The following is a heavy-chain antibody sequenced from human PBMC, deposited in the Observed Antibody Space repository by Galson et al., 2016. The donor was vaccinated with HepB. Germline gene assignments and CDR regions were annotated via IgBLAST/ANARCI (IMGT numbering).Heavy chain of an antibody. CDR2: IYPGDSDT. Sequence: QSGAEVKKPGESLKISCKGSGYSFTTYWIGWVRQMPGKGLEWMGMIYPGDSDTRYSPSFQGQVTISADQSINTAYLRWSGLKASDTAMYYCARTVSIAAAGGANYWGQGTLVTVSS. V-gene: IGHV5-51*01. J-gene: IGHJ4*02. D-gene: IGHD6-13*01. CDR1: GYSFTTYW. CDR3: ARTVSIAAAGGANY.